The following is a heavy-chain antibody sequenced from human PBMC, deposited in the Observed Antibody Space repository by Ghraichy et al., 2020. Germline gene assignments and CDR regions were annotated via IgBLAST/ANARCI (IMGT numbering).Heavy chain of an antibody. CDR1: GLIVNNVW. J-gene: IGHJ4*02. V-gene: IGHV3-15*01. D-gene: IGHD3-16*01. CDR3: ATDVPLSYGALAY. Sequence: GGSLRLSCAASGLIVNNVWMIWVRQAPGKGLEWVGRKKTKDDGWPTDYAAPVKGRFSISRDESENTVHLQMNNLNSEDTAIYYCATDVPLSYGALAYWGQGTLVTVSS. CDR2: KKTKDDGWPT.